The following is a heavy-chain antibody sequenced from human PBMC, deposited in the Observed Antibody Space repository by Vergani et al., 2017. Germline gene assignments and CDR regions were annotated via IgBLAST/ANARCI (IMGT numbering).Heavy chain of an antibody. V-gene: IGHV3-23*04. CDR2: ISGSGGST. Sequence: EVQLVESGGGLVKPGGSLRLSCAASGFTFSSYAMSWVRQAPGKGLEWVSAISGSGGSTYSADSVKGRFTISRDNSKTTLYLQMNSRRAEDTAVYYCARDHYGDYSFAGWGQGTLVTVSS. CDR3: ARDHYGDYSFAG. D-gene: IGHD4-17*01. J-gene: IGHJ4*02. CDR1: GFTFSSYA.